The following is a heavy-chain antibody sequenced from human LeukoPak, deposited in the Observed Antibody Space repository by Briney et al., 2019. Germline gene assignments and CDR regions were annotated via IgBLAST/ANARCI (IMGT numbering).Heavy chain of an antibody. J-gene: IGHJ4*02. D-gene: IGHD5-12*01. V-gene: IGHV4-39*01. CDR1: GGSISSSSYY. CDR2: IYYSGST. Sequence: SETLSLTCTVSGGSISSSSYYWGWIRQPPGKGLEWIGSIYYSGSTYYNPSLKSRVTISVDTSKNQFSLKLSSVTAADTAVYYCARGGVYSGYEFYFDYWGQGTLVTVSS. CDR3: ARGGVYSGYEFYFDY.